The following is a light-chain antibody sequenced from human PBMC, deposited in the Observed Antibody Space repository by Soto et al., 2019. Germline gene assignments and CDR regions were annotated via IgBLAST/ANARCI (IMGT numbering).Light chain of an antibody. CDR1: SSDVGGYNY. CDR2: EVS. V-gene: IGLV2-14*01. J-gene: IGLJ1*01. Sequence: QSALTQPASVSGSPGQSITIFCTGTSSDVGGYNYVSWYQQHPGKAPKLMIYEVSNRPSGVSNRFSGSKSGNRASLTISGLQAEDEADYYCSSYTSSSIDYVFGTGTKLTVL. CDR3: SSYTSSSIDYV.